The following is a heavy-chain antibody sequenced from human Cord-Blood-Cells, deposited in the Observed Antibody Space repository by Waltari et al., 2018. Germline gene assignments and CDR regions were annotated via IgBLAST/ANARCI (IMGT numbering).Heavy chain of an antibody. D-gene: IGHD3-10*01. CDR3: ARGRYDYYGSGSYRGFDY. Sequence: QVQLQESGPGLVKPSETLSLTCTVSGGSISSYYWSWIRPPPGKGLEWIGYIYYSGSTNYNPSLKSRVTISVDTSKNQFSLKLSSVTAADTAVYYCARGRYDYYGSGSYRGFDYWGQGTLVTVSS. CDR2: IYYSGST. J-gene: IGHJ4*02. CDR1: GGSISSYY. V-gene: IGHV4-59*01.